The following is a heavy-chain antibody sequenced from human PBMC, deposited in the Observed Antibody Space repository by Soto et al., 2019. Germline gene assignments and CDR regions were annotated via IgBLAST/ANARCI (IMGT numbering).Heavy chain of an antibody. Sequence: QVQLQESGPGLVKPSETLSLTCTVSGGSISSYYWSWIRQPPGKGLEWIGYIYYSGSTNYNPSLNSRDPIPVDTSNNQFSLKLSAVTAADTAVYYCASGYSGYDGTSLDYWGQGTLVTVSS. V-gene: IGHV4-59*01. J-gene: IGHJ4*02. CDR1: GGSISSYY. CDR2: IYYSGST. CDR3: ASGYSGYDGTSLDY. D-gene: IGHD5-12*01.